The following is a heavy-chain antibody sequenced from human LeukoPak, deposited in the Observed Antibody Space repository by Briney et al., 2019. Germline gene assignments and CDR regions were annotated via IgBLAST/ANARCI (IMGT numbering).Heavy chain of an antibody. CDR3: ASASSHRIAAGGDY. CDR2: ISNDGSSR. Sequence: PGGSLRLSCEASGFMFTNYWMHWVRQGQGKGLVWVSRISNDGSSRHYADSVKGRFTISRDNSKNMMYLQMNSLRAEDTAVYYCASASSHRIAAGGDYWGHGTLVTLSS. J-gene: IGHJ4*01. CDR1: GFMFTNYW. V-gene: IGHV3-74*01. D-gene: IGHD6-13*01.